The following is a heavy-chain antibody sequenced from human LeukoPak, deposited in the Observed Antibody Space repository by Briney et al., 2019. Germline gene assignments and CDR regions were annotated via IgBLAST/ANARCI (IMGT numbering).Heavy chain of an antibody. CDR1: GGTFSSYA. V-gene: IGHV1-69*04. J-gene: IGHJ5*02. CDR2: IIPILGIA. CDR3: ARATNYYDSSGYYNYNWFDP. Sequence: GSSVKVSCKASGGTFSSYAISWVRQAPGQGLEWMGRIIPILGIANYAQKFQGRVTITADKSTSTAYMELSSLRSEDTAVYYCARATNYYDSSGYYNYNWFDPWGQGTLVTVSS. D-gene: IGHD3-22*01.